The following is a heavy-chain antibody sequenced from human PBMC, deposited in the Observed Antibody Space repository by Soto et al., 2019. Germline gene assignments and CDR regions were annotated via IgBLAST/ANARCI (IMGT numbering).Heavy chain of an antibody. CDR2: ISAYNGNT. J-gene: IGHJ6*02. CDR1: GYTFTIEG. D-gene: IGHD2-2*01. Sequence: ASVKVSCKASGYTFTIEGIRGVRQATGQGLEWRGWISAYNGNTNYAQKLEGRVTMSTDTSTSTAYMELRSLRSADTAVYYCAREYCSSTSCYGSIYYYYYGMDVWGQGTTVTVSS. V-gene: IGHV1-18*01. CDR3: AREYCSSTSCYGSIYYYYYGMDV.